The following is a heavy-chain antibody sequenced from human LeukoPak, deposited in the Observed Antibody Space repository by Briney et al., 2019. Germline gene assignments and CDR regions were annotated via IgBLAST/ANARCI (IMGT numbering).Heavy chain of an antibody. V-gene: IGHV3-30-3*01. CDR3: ARDGVPVGSGSCYGNYFDY. Sequence: PGRSLRLSCAASGFTFSSYAMHWVRQAPGKGLEWVAVISYDGSNKYYADSVKGRFTISRDNSKNTLYLQMNSLRAEDTAVYYCARDGVPVGSGSCYGNYFDYWGQGTLVTVSS. CDR1: GFTFSSYA. D-gene: IGHD1-26*01. J-gene: IGHJ4*02. CDR2: ISYDGSNK.